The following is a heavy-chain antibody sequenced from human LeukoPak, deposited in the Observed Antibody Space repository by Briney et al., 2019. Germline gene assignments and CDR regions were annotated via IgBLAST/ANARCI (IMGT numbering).Heavy chain of an antibody. V-gene: IGHV3-48*01. D-gene: IGHD4-17*01. Sequence: HAGGSLRLSCAASGFSFSSYSMNWVRQAPGKGLEWVSYISSSSSTIYYADSVKGRFTISRDNAKNSLYLQMNSLRAEDTPVYYCARGGSPDYGDYNWFDPWGQGTLVTVSS. J-gene: IGHJ5*02. CDR2: ISSSSSTI. CDR3: ARGGSPDYGDYNWFDP. CDR1: GFSFSSYS.